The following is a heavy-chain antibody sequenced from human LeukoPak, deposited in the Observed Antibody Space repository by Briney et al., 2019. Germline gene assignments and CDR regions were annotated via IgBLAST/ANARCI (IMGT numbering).Heavy chain of an antibody. CDR2: INHSGST. CDR1: GGSFSGYY. D-gene: IGHD3-22*01. CDR3: ARTYYYDSSGYPGE. V-gene: IGHV4-34*01. J-gene: IGHJ4*02. Sequence: KPSETLSLTCAVYGGSFSGYYWSWIRQPPGKGLEWIGEINHSGSTNYNPSLKSRVTISVDTSKNQFSLKLSSVTAADTAVYYCARTYYYDSSGYPGEWGQGTLVTVSS.